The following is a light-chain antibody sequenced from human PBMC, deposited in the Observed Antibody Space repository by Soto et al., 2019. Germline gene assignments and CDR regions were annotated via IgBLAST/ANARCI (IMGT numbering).Light chain of an antibody. Sequence: DITLTLSPGTLSASVGGRGTITCRASHSVSMWFAWSQQKPGKAPMLLIDRAYTLESVVPSRFSGSGYGKEFPLTSSSVPADDFATYCCQQYNSYRTFGQGTKVDIK. CDR3: QQYNSYRT. CDR1: HSVSMW. J-gene: IGKJ1*01. CDR2: RAY. V-gene: IGKV1-5*03.